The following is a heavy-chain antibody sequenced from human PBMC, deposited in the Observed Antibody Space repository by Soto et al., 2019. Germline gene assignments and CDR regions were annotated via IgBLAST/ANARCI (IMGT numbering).Heavy chain of an antibody. V-gene: IGHV4-59*08. J-gene: IGHJ6*02. CDR2: IYHSGST. CDR3: ARGNGWVSNYYYGMDV. Sequence: PSETLSLTCTVSGGSISSYYWSWIRQPPGKGLEWIGYIYHSGSTNYNPSLKSRVTISVDTSKNQFSLKLSSVTAADTAVYYCARGNGWVSNYYYGMDVWGQGTTVTVSS. CDR1: GGSISSYY. D-gene: IGHD2-8*01.